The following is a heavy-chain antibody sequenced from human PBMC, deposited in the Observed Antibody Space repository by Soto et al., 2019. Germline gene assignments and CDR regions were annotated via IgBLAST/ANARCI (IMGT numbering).Heavy chain of an antibody. V-gene: IGHV1-3*01. CDR3: ARDYGDLNWFDP. D-gene: IGHD4-17*01. CDR2: INAGNGNT. J-gene: IGHJ5*02. CDR1: GYTFTSYA. Sequence: QVQLVQSGAEVKKPGASVKVSCKASGYTFTSYAMHWVRQAPGQRLEWMGWINAGNGNTKYSQKFQGRVTITRDTSASPAYMELSSLRSEDTAVYYCARDYGDLNWFDPWGQGTLVTVSS.